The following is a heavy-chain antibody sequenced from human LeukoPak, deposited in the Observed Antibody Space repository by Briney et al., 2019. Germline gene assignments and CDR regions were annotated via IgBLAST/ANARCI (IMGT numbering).Heavy chain of an antibody. D-gene: IGHD7-27*01. Sequence: SETLSLTCAVSGYSIGSGYYWGWIRQPPGKGLEWIGSIYHSGSTYYNPSLKSRVTISVDTSKNQFSLKLSSVAAADTAVYYCARLGPGEIDYFDYWGQGTLVTVSS. V-gene: IGHV4-38-2*01. CDR1: GYSIGSGYY. J-gene: IGHJ4*02. CDR3: ARLGPGEIDYFDY. CDR2: IYHSGST.